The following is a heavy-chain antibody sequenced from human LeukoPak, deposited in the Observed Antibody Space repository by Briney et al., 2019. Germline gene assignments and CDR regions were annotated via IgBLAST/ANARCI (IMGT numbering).Heavy chain of an antibody. V-gene: IGHV4-39*01. Sequence: PSETLSLTCTVSGGSISSSSYYWGWIRQPPGKGLEWIGSIYYSGSTYYNPSLKSRVTISVDTSKNQFSLKLSSVTAADTAVFYCARHWTDSSGYYPFDYWGQGTLVTVSS. CDR2: IYYSGST. CDR3: ARHWTDSSGYYPFDY. D-gene: IGHD3-22*01. J-gene: IGHJ4*02. CDR1: GGSISSSSYY.